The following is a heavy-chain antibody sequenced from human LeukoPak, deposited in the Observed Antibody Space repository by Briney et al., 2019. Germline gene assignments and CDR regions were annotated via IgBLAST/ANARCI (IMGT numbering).Heavy chain of an antibody. CDR2: INPSGGST. V-gene: IGHV1-46*01. Sequence: ASVKVSCKASGYTFTSYYMHWVRQAPGQGLEWMGIINPSGGSTSYAQKCQGRVTMTRDMSTSTVYMELSSPRSEDTAVYYCAREPRWGYDSSGYYLPWGQGTLVTVSS. CDR3: AREPRWGYDSSGYYLP. CDR1: GYTFTSYY. D-gene: IGHD3-22*01. J-gene: IGHJ4*02.